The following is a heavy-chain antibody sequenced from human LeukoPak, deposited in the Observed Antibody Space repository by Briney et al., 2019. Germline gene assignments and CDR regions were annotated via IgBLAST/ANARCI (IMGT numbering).Heavy chain of an antibody. Sequence: GGSLRLSCAASGFTFDDYAMHWVRQAPGKGLEWVSLISGDGGDTSYADSVKGRFTISRDNSKSSLYLQMNSLTTEDTALYYCTKAIGGSGYNGVDYWGQGTLVTVSS. CDR2: ISGDGGDT. CDR3: TKAIGGSGYNGVDY. V-gene: IGHV3-43*02. J-gene: IGHJ4*02. D-gene: IGHD3-3*01. CDR1: GFTFDDYA.